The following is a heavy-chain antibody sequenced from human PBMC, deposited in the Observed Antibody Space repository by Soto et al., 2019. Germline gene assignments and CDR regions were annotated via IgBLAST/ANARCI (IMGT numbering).Heavy chain of an antibody. CDR3: PTGSSGYEDYYYYGMDV. CDR2: IWYDGSNK. D-gene: IGHD5-12*01. V-gene: IGHV3-33*01. J-gene: IGHJ6*02. Sequence: QVQLVESGGGVVQPGRSLRLSCAASGFTFSSYGMHWVRQAPGKGLEWVAVIWYDGSNKYYADSVKGRFTISRDNSKNTLYLQMNSLRAEDTAVYYCPTGSSGYEDYYYYGMDVWGQGTTVTVSS. CDR1: GFTFSSYG.